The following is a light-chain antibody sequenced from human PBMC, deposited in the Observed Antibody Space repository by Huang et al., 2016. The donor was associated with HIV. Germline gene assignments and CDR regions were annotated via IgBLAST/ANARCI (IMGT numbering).Light chain of an antibody. CDR3: QQRSKWPALT. V-gene: IGKV3-11*01. Sequence: EIVLTQSPATLSLSPGERATLSCSASQSVPSHLAWYQQKPGQAPRLLIYNASNRATGSPGRFSGSGSGTDFTLTINSLEPEDYAVDYCQQRSKWPALTFGGGTKVEIK. CDR2: NAS. J-gene: IGKJ4*01. CDR1: QSVPSH.